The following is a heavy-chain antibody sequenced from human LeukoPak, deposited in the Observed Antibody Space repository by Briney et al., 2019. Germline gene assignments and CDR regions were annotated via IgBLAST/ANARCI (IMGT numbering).Heavy chain of an antibody. V-gene: IGHV1-46*01. D-gene: IGHD3-3*01. CDR2: INPSGGST. CDR3: ARAFYTYYDFWSGYSFDAFDI. Sequence: ASVKVSCKASGYTFTSYYMHWVRQAPGQGLEWMGIINPSGGSTSYAQKFQGRVTMTRNTSISTAYMELSSLRSEDTAVYYCARAFYTYYDFWSGYSFDAFDIWGQGTMVTVSS. J-gene: IGHJ3*02. CDR1: GYTFTSYY.